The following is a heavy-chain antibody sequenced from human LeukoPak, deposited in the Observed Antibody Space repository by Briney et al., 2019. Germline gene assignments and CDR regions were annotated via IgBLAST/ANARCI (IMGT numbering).Heavy chain of an antibody. CDR2: ISGSGGST. Sequence: GGSLRLSCAASGFTFSSYGMSWVRQAPGKGLEWVSAISGSGGSTYYADSVKGRFTISRDNSKNTLYLQMNSLRAEDTAVYYCAKVDTAMSAFDIWGQGTMVTVSS. J-gene: IGHJ3*02. CDR1: GFTFSSYG. D-gene: IGHD5-18*01. V-gene: IGHV3-23*01. CDR3: AKVDTAMSAFDI.